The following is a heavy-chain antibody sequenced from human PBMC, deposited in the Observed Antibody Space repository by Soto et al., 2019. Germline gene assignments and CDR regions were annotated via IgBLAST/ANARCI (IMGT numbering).Heavy chain of an antibody. Sequence: SETLSLTCTGSCGSISSSSYYWGWIRQPPGKGLEWIGSIYYSGSTYYNPSLKSRVTISVDTSKNQFSLKLSSVTAADTAVYYCARVRVGLLWFGELLSPFDYWGQGTMVTVSS. CDR2: IYYSGST. CDR1: CGSISSSSYY. CDR3: ARVRVGLLWFGELLSPFDY. V-gene: IGHV4-39*01. D-gene: IGHD3-10*01. J-gene: IGHJ4*02.